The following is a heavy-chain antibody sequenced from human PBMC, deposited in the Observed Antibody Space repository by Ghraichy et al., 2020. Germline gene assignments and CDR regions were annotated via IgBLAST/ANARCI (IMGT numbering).Heavy chain of an antibody. J-gene: IGHJ4*02. D-gene: IGHD2-15*01. V-gene: IGHV4-59*08. CDR2: IYYSGST. CDR3: ARGKTGGSFYGNYFDY. CDR1: GGSISSNY. Sequence: SETRSLTCSVSGGSISSNYWSWIRQPPGKGLEWIGYIYYSGSTKYNPSLKSRVTISEDTSKNQFSLKLTSVTAADTAVYYCARGKTGGSFYGNYFDYWGQGTLVTVSS.